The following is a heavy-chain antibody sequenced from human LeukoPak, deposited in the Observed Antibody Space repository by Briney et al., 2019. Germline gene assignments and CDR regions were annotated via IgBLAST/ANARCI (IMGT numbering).Heavy chain of an antibody. CDR2: INQDVSEI. CDR3: ARGLHSLPRSTLDY. CDR1: GFTLSSYW. Sequence: QPGGSLRPSCAASGFTLSSYWMSWVRQAPGKGLEWVANINQDVSEINYVDSVKGRFTISRDNAKNSLYLQMNSLRAEDTAVYYCARGLHSLPRSTLDYWGQGTLVTVSS. D-gene: IGHD2-2*01. V-gene: IGHV3-7*01. J-gene: IGHJ4*02.